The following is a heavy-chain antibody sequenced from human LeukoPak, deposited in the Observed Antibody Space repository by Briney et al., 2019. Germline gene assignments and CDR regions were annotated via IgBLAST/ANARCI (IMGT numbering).Heavy chain of an antibody. CDR2: INPSGGST. V-gene: IGHV1-46*01. CDR3: ATSVGAVAAYAKY. D-gene: IGHD6-19*01. CDR1: GYTFTSYY. J-gene: IGHJ4*02. Sequence: GASVKVSCKASGYTFTSYYMHWVRQAPGQGLEWMGIINPSGGSTSYAQKFQGRVTVTRDMSTSTVYMELSSLRSEDTAVYYCATSVGAVAAYAKYWGQGTLVTVSS.